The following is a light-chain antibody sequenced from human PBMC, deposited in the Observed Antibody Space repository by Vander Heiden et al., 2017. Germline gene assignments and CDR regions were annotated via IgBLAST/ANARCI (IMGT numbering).Light chain of an antibody. J-gene: IGLJ2*01. Sequence: YELTHPPSVSVSPGQTASITCSGDKLGDKYACWYQQKPGQSPVLVIYQDSKRPSGIPERFSGSNSGNTATLTISGTQAMDEADYYCQAWDSSTVVFGGGTKLTVL. V-gene: IGLV3-1*01. CDR2: QDS. CDR3: QAWDSSTVV. CDR1: KLGDKY.